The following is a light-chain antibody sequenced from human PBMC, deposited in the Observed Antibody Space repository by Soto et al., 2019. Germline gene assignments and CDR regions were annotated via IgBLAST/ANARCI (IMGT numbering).Light chain of an antibody. V-gene: IGKV1-5*01. CDR2: DAS. J-gene: IGKJ5*01. CDR3: QQYNSYPIT. CDR1: QNISVW. Sequence: DIQMTQSPSTLSASVGDGVTITCRASQNISVWLAWYQQRPGKAPKFLIYDASNLETGVSSRFSGSGSGTEFTLTISSLQPDDFATYYCQQYNSYPITFGQGTRLEIK.